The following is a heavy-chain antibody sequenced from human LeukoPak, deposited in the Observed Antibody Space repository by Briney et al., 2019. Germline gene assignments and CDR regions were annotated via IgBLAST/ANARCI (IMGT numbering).Heavy chain of an antibody. CDR3: AKIQDIVSTFDY. CDR2: ISYDGSNK. J-gene: IGHJ4*02. CDR1: GFTLSNYG. V-gene: IGHV3-30*02. D-gene: IGHD5/OR15-5a*01. Sequence: GGSLRLSCAASGFTLSNYGLHWVRQAPGKGLEWVAFISYDGSNKYYADSVKGRFTISRDNSKNTLSLQMNSLRAEDTAVYYCAKIQDIVSTFDYWGQGTLVTVSS.